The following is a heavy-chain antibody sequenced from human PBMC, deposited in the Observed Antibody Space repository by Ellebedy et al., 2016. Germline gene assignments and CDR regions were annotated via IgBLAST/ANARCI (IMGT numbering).Heavy chain of an antibody. CDR1: GGSVSSDY. CDR2: VFHTGTT. V-gene: IGHV4-59*02. CDR3: AKWNVDWYAFDV. J-gene: IGHJ3*01. Sequence: SETLSLTCNVSGGSVSSDYWNWIRRPPGKGLEWIGYVFHTGTTNYNPSLKSRVTMSVGTSKSQFSLRLTSVTAADTAVYYCAKWNVDWYAFDVWGQGTLVTVSS. D-gene: IGHD1-1*01.